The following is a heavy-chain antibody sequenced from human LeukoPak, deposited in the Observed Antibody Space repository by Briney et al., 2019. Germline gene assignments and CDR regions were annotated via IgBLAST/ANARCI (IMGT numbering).Heavy chain of an antibody. CDR2: INPNSGGT. CDR3: ARDVVRGAINWFDP. J-gene: IGHJ5*02. Sequence: ASVKASCKASGYTFTCYYMHWVRQAPGQGLEWMGWINPNSGGTNYAQKFQGRVTMTRDTSISTAYMELSKLRSDDTAVYYCARDVVRGAINWFDPWGQGTLATVSS. D-gene: IGHD3-10*01. V-gene: IGHV1-2*02. CDR1: GYTFTCYY.